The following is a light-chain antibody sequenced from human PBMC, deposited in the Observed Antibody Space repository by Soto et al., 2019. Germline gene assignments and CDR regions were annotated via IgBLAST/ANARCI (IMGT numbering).Light chain of an antibody. CDR2: GAS. V-gene: IGKV3-15*01. CDR1: QSVSSN. Sequence: EIVMTQSPATLSASPGGRATLSCRASQSVSSNLAWYHQKPGQAPRLLIYGASTRATGFPARFSGSGSGTEFTLTISSLQSEDFAVYYCQQYKNWPLTFGGGTKVDIK. CDR3: QQYKNWPLT. J-gene: IGKJ4*01.